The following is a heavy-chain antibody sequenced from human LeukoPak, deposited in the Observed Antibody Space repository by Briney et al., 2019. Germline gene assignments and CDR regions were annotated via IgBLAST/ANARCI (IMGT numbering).Heavy chain of an antibody. J-gene: IGHJ4*02. CDR1: GYTFTSYA. CDR3: ARVPQGLGYFDY. V-gene: IGHV1-3*01. D-gene: IGHD2-15*01. CDR2: INAGNGNT. Sequence: ASVKVSCKASGYTFTSYAMHWVRQAPGQRLEWMGWINAGNGNTKYSQKFQGRVTITRDTSASTAYMELSGLRSEDTAVYYCARVPQGLGYFDYWGQGTLVTVSS.